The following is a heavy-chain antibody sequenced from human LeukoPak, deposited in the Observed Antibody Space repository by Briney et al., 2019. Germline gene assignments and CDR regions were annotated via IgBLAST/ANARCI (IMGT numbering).Heavy chain of an antibody. Sequence: GGSLRLSCAASGFTFSAYSMNWVRQAPGKGLEWVSYIGKSSENIAYADSVKGRCTISRDDAKNSLYLQMNSLRDEDTAVYYCARDHRWNFDFWGQGILVTVSS. J-gene: IGHJ4*02. D-gene: IGHD2-15*01. CDR1: GFTFSAYS. V-gene: IGHV3-48*02. CDR2: IGKSSENI. CDR3: ARDHRWNFDF.